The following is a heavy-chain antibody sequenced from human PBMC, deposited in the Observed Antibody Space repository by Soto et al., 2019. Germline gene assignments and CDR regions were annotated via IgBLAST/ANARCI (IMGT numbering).Heavy chain of an antibody. CDR1: AYAFTSCY. CDR3: AREGVATIRSEYFQH. Sequence: GAAVKVPCRESAYAFTSCYMHWVRRAPGQGLEWMGIINPSGGSTSYAQKFQGRVTMTRDTSTSTVYMELSSLRSEDTAVYYCAREGVATIRSEYFQHWGQGTLVTVSS. CDR2: INPSGGST. J-gene: IGHJ1*01. V-gene: IGHV1-46*01. D-gene: IGHD5-12*01.